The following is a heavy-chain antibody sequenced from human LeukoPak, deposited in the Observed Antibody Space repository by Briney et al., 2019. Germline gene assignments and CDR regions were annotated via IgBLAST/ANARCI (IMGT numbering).Heavy chain of an antibody. CDR2: IWYDGSNK. D-gene: IGHD3-16*02. Sequence: GGXXXLSCAASGFTFSSYGMHWVRQAPGKGLEWVAVIWYDGSNKYYADSVKGRFTISRDNSKNTLYLQMNSLRAEDTAVYYCAKDALPMITFGGVIVDRNNWFDPWGQGTLVTVSS. CDR1: GFTFSSYG. V-gene: IGHV3-33*06. CDR3: AKDALPMITFGGVIVDRNNWFDP. J-gene: IGHJ5*02.